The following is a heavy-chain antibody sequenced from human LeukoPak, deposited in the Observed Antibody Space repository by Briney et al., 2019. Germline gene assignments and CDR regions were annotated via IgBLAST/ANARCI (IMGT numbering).Heavy chain of an antibody. CDR3: ATGASKVTTDFANY. CDR1: GYSFTNYW. CDR2: IDPSDSYT. V-gene: IGHV5-10-1*01. D-gene: IGHD4-17*01. J-gene: IGHJ4*02. Sequence: GESLTISCKASGYSFTNYWISWARQMPEKGLEWMGRIDPSDSYTKYSPSFEGHVTISVDKSISTAFLQWHSLKASDSAMYYCATGASKVTTDFANYWGQGTQVAVSS.